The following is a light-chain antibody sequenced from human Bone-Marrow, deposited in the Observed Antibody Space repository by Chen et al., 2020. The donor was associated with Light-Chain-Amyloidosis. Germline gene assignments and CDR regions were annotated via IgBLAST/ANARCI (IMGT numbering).Light chain of an antibody. CDR1: NIGSTS. CDR2: DDS. CDR3: EVWDRSSDRPV. J-gene: IGLJ3*02. V-gene: IGLV3-21*02. Sequence: SYVLTQPSSVSVAPGQTATIACGGYNIGSTSVHWYQQTPGQAPLLVVYDDSDRPSGIPERLSVSNSGHTATLTISRVEAGDEADYYCEVWDRSSDRPVFGGGTKLTVL.